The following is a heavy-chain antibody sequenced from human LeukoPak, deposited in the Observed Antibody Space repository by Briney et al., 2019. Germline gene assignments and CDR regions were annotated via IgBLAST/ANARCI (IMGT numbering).Heavy chain of an antibody. CDR1: GFTFSNAW. Sequence: RGSLRLSCAASGFTFSNAWMSWVRQAPRRRLEWGGRIKSKTDGGTTDYAAPVKGRFTSSRDESKNTLYLQMNSLKTEDTAVYYCTTDLITMIVVVLHWGQGTMVTVSS. V-gene: IGHV3-15*01. J-gene: IGHJ4*02. CDR3: TTDLITMIVVVLH. D-gene: IGHD3-22*01. CDR2: IKSKTDGGTT.